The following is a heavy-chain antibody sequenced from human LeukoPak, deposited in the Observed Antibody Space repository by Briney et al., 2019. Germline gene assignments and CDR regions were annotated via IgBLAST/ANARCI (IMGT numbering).Heavy chain of an antibody. CDR3: ARDKYIAY. CDR1: GFAFSSYA. V-gene: IGHV3-48*01. CDR2: ISSSGSTI. J-gene: IGHJ4*02. Sequence: AGGSLRLSCAASGFAFSSYAMNWVRQAPGKGLEWVSYISSSGSTIYYADSVKGRFTISRDNAKNSLYLQLNSLRAEDTAVYYCARDKYIAYWGQGTLVTVSS.